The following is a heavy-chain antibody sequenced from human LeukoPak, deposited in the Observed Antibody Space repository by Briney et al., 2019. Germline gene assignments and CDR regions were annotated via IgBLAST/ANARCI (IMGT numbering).Heavy chain of an antibody. CDR1: GFTFSSYS. CDR3: AKGGGGVLAT. V-gene: IGHV3-21*04. CDR2: ISSSSSYI. D-gene: IGHD3-16*01. J-gene: IGHJ5*02. Sequence: GGSLRLSCAASGFTFSSYSMNWVRQAPGKGLEWVSSISSSSSYIYYADSVKGRFTISRDNAKNTLFLQMNSLKADDTAVYYGAKGGGGVLATWGQGTLVTVSS.